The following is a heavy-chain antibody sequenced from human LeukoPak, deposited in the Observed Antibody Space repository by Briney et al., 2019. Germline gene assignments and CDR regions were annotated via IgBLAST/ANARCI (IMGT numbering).Heavy chain of an antibody. V-gene: IGHV1-18*01. CDR1: GYTFTSYG. D-gene: IGHD2-15*01. Sequence: ASVKVSCKTSGYTFTSYGVSWRRQAPGQRLEWMGWISTYNYNTNYAQKFRGRVTLTKDTSTSTVYMELRSLRFDDTAIYYCERQVERSMALLDYWGKGTLVTVSS. CDR3: ERQVERSMALLDY. CDR2: ISTYNYNT. J-gene: IGHJ4*02.